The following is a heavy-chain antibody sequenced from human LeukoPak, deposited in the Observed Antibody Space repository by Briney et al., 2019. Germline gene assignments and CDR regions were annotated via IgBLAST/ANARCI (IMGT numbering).Heavy chain of an antibody. CDR1: GYTFTGYG. Sequence: GASVRVSCNPSGYTFTGYGISWVRQAPGQGLEWMGWINIDNGNTSYAQKFQGRVTMTTDTLTMIAYMELRSLRSDDTAVYYCARVCCGNYGMDVWGQGTTVTVSS. J-gene: IGHJ6*02. CDR3: ARVCCGNYGMDV. V-gene: IGHV1-18*01. CDR2: INIDNGNT. D-gene: IGHD2-21*01.